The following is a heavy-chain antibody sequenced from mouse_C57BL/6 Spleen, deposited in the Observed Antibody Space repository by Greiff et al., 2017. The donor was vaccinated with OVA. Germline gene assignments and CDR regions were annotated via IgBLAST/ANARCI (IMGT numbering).Heavy chain of an antibody. Sequence: QVQLKQPGAELVKPGASVKLSCKASGYTFTSYWMQRVKQRPGQGLEWIGEIDPSDSYTNYNQKFKGKATLTVDTSSSTAYMQLSSLTSEDSAVYYCATYYGSSYNYAMDYWGQGTSVTVSS. V-gene: IGHV1-50*01. J-gene: IGHJ4*01. CDR3: ATYYGSSYNYAMDY. CDR1: GYTFTSYW. CDR2: IDPSDSYT. D-gene: IGHD1-1*01.